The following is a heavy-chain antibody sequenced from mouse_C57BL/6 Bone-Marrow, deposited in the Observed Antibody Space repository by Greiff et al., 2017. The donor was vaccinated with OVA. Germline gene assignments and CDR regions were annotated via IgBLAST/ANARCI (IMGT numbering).Heavy chain of an antibody. D-gene: IGHD1-1*01. V-gene: IGHV1-81*01. Sequence: VQLQQSGAELARPGASVKLSCKASGYTFTSYGISWVKQRTGQGLEWIGEIYPRSGNTYYNEKFKGKATLTADKSSSTAYMELRSLTSEDSAVYFCARSNYYGSRGMDYWGRGTSVTVSS. J-gene: IGHJ4*01. CDR3: ARSNYYGSRGMDY. CDR2: IYPRSGNT. CDR1: GYTFTSYG.